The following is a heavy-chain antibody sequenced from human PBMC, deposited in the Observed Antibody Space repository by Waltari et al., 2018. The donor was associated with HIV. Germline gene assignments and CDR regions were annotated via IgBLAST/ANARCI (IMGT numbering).Heavy chain of an antibody. CDR1: GFPFTNYA. V-gene: IGHV3-23*01. CDR3: AKSPGYCSAGDCHLYGLDV. CDR2: ISISGGST. D-gene: IGHD2-15*01. J-gene: IGHJ6*02. Sequence: VQPGGSLRLSCAASGFPFTNYAMTWVRQAPGKGMEWVSAISISGGSTYYADSVKGRFTISRDISKNTLYLQMNSLRVEDAAIYYCAKSPGYCSAGDCHLYGLDVWGLGTTVTVSS.